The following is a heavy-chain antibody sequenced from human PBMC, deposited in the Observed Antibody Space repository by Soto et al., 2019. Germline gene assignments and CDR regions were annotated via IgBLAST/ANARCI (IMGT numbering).Heavy chain of an antibody. J-gene: IGHJ4*02. D-gene: IGHD4-4*01. CDR1: GFTFSNYN. Sequence: GGSLRLSCAASGFTFSNYNMNWVRQAPGKGLEWVGVILYDGSYQYYGDSVRGRFTISRDNSRNTLYLQMNSVRADDTAVYYCAKGDYNNFLDYWGQGTLVTVSS. CDR2: ILYDGSYQ. V-gene: IGHV3-30*18. CDR3: AKGDYNNFLDY.